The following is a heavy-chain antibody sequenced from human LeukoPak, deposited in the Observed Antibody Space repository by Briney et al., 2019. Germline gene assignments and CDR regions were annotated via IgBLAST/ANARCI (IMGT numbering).Heavy chain of an antibody. CDR2: IYHNGST. D-gene: IGHD1-26*01. V-gene: IGHV4-4*02. J-gene: IGHJ6*03. Sequence: NPSETLTLTCAVSAGSISSSNWWTWVRQPPGKGLEWIGEIYHNGSTNYKPSLKSRVTVSVDRSKNQFSLNLTSVTAADTAVYYGARSPAYRESFLKGYYYYYMDVWGKGTTVTVSS. CDR1: AGSISSSNW. CDR3: ARSPAYRESFLKGYYYYYMDV.